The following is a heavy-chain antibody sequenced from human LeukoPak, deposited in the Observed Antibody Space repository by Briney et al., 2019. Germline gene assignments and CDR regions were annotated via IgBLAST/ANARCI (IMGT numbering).Heavy chain of an antibody. D-gene: IGHD3-9*01. V-gene: IGHV3-23*01. J-gene: IGHJ4*02. CDR3: AKNTGGTGYLPLDY. CDR1: GFTFSRYA. CDR2: ITAWGDRT. Sequence: GGSLRLSCAAYGFTFSRYAMSSVRQVPGKGLEWVSTITAWGDRTYYADSVKGRFTISRDDSKSTLYLQMNSLRPEDTAVYHCAKNTGGTGYLPLDYWGQGTLVTVSS.